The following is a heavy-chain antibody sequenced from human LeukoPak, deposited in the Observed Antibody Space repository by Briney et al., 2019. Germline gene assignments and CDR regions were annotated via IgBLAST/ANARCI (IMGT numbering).Heavy chain of an antibody. D-gene: IGHD2-2*01. J-gene: IGHJ6*04. V-gene: IGHV4-34*01. CDR1: GGSFSGYY. CDR3: ARAPGYCSSTSCYVSNYSSYGMDV. Sequence: AETVSLTCSVYGGSFSGYYWSGLREPPGKGLEGVGEINHSGCNNYHPSLKSRVTISVDTSKNHFALVLSPVTAADTAVYYRARAPGYCSSTSCYVSNYSSYGMDVWGKGTTVTVSS. CDR2: INHSGCN.